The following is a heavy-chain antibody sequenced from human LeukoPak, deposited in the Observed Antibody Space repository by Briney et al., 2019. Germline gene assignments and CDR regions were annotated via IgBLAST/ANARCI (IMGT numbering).Heavy chain of an antibody. Sequence: GGSLRLSCAASGFTLDDYGMSWVRQAPGKGLEWVGRIKSKTDGGTTDYAAPVKGRFTISRDDSKNTLYLQMNSLKTEDTAVYYCTTGDDYFDYWGQGTLVTVSS. CDR1: GFTLDDYG. D-gene: IGHD2-21*02. V-gene: IGHV3-15*01. J-gene: IGHJ4*02. CDR3: TTGDDYFDY. CDR2: IKSKTDGGTT.